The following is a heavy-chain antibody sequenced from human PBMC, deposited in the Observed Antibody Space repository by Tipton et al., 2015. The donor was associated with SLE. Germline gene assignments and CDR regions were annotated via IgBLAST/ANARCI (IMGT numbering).Heavy chain of an antibody. J-gene: IGHJ4*02. Sequence: TLSLTCTVSGGSISNYYWSWFRQTPGKGLEWIGYVFTRGRTIYNPPLKSRVTISVDTSKNQVSLKLNSVTAADTAVYYCARGKTRVEYWGQGTLVTVSS. CDR3: ARGKTRVEY. V-gene: IGHV4-4*08. CDR2: VFTRGRT. D-gene: IGHD1-14*01. CDR1: GGSISNYY.